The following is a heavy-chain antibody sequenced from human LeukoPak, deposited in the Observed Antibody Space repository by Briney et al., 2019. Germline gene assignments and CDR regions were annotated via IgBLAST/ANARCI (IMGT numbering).Heavy chain of an antibody. J-gene: IGHJ4*02. V-gene: IGHV1-69*13. D-gene: IGHD5-18*01. CDR1: GGTFSSYA. Sequence: SVNVSCKASGGTFSSYAISWVRQAPGQGLEWMGGIIPIFGTANYAQKFQGRVTITADESTSAAYMELSSLRSEDTAVYYCARDRGTAMFSHQFVYWGQGTLVTVSS. CDR2: IIPIFGTA. CDR3: ARDRGTAMFSHQFVY.